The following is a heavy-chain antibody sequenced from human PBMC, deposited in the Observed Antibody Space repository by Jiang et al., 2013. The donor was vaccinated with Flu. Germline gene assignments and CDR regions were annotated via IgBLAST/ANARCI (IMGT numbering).Heavy chain of an antibody. V-gene: IGHV4-59*01. CDR3: ARVKGYSGSYSFDY. CDR2: IYYSGST. D-gene: IGHD1-26*01. CDR1: SISSYY. J-gene: IGHJ4*02. Sequence: SISSYYWSWIRQPPGKGLEWIGYIYYSGSTNYNPSLKSRVTISVDTSKNQFSLKLSSVTAADTAVYYCARVKGYSGSYSFDYWGQGTLVTVSS.